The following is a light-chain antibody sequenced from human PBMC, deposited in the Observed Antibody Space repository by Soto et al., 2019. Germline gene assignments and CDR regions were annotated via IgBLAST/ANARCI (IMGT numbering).Light chain of an antibody. Sequence: EIVLTQSPATLSLSPGERATLSCRASQSVSSYLAWYQQKPGQAPRLLIYGASSRATGIPDRFSGSGSGTDFTLTISSLEPEDFAVYYCQQRSNWLWTFGQGTKVDIK. CDR3: QQRSNWLWT. J-gene: IGKJ1*01. V-gene: IGKV3-11*01. CDR2: GAS. CDR1: QSVSSY.